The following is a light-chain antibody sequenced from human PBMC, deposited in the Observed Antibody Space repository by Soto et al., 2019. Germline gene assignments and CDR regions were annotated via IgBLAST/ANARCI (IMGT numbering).Light chain of an antibody. CDR1: SSDVGNYNY. J-gene: IGLJ1*01. CDR3: SSYTRSSSYV. CDR2: DVS. Sequence: QSVLTQPDSVSGSPGQSITISCTGTSSDVGNYNYVSWYQRHPGKAPKLMVYDVSHRPSGVSNRFSGSKSGNTASLTISGLQAEDEADYYCSSYTRSSSYVFGTGTKVTVL. V-gene: IGLV2-14*03.